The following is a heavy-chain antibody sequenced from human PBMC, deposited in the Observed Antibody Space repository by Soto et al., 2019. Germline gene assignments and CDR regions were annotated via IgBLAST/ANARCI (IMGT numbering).Heavy chain of an antibody. J-gene: IGHJ4*02. V-gene: IGHV3-15*01. D-gene: IGHD1-1*01. CDR1: GFTFSNAW. CDR3: TTDTGTTLIFDY. Sequence: EVQLVESGGGLVKPGGSLRLSCAASGFTFSNAWMSWVRQSPGKGLAWVGRIKSKTDGGTTDYAEPVKGRFTISRDDSKNTLYLQMNSLKTEDTAVYYCTTDTGTTLIFDYWGQGTLVTVSA. CDR2: IKSKTDGGTT.